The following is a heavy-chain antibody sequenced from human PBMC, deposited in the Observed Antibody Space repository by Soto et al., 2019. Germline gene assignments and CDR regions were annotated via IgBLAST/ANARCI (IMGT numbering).Heavy chain of an antibody. Sequence: GASVKVSCKASGGTFSSYAISWVRQAPGQGLEWMGGIIPIFGTANYAQKFQGRVTITADESTSTAYMELSSLRSEDTAVYYCAREAVPYYYDSSGVLRPEKNFDYWGQGTLVTVSS. V-gene: IGHV1-69*13. CDR2: IIPIFGTA. J-gene: IGHJ4*02. CDR3: AREAVPYYYDSSGVLRPEKNFDY. D-gene: IGHD3-22*01. CDR1: GGTFSSYA.